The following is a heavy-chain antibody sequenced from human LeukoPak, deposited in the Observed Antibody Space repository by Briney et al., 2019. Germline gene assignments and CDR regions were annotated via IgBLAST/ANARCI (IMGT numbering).Heavy chain of an antibody. J-gene: IGHJ3*02. CDR1: GDSIRNYY. D-gene: IGHD3-16*01. CDR2: MYYSGST. CDR3: ARHGHFGDTDAFDI. V-gene: IGHV4-59*08. Sequence: SETLSLTCTVSGDSIRNYYWSWIRQPPGKGLEWIGYMYYSGSTNYNPSLKSRVTISEDTSKNQFSLKLSSVTAADTAVYYCARHGHFGDTDAFDIWGQGAMVTVSS.